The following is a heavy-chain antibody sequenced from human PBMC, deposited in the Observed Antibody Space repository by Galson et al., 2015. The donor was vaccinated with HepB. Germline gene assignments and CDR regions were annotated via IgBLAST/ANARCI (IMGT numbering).Heavy chain of an antibody. CDR2: IFWDDDK. J-gene: IGHJ5*02. CDR1: GLSLNSSPVS. CDR3: AHRLFQGWFDP. D-gene: IGHD2-21*01. Sequence: PALVKPTQTLTLTCTCSGLSLNSSPVSVAWIRQPPGKALEWLALIFWDDDKRYNPSLKTRLTITKDTSKNQVVLTMTNMDPVDTATYFCAHRLFQGWFDPWGQGALVTVSS. V-gene: IGHV2-5*02.